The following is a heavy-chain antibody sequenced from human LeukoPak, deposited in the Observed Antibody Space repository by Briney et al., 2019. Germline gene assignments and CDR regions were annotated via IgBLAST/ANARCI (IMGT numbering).Heavy chain of an antibody. Sequence: GGSLRLSCAASGFTFSSYAMSWVRQAPGKGLEWVSAISGSGDSIYYADSVKGRFTISRDNSKNTLCLQMNSLRAEDTAVYYCAKSKESYYYGMDVWGQGTTVTVSS. CDR2: ISGSGDSI. J-gene: IGHJ6*02. V-gene: IGHV3-23*01. CDR1: GFTFSSYA. CDR3: AKSKESYYYGMDV.